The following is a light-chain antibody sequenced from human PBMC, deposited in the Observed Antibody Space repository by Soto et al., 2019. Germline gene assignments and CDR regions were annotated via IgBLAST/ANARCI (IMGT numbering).Light chain of an antibody. CDR2: EVS. CDR1: SSDVGSYNL. Sequence: QSVLTQPASVSGSPGQSITISCTGTSSDVGSYNLVSWYHQHPGKAPKLMIYEVSKRPSGVSNRFSGSKSGNTASLTISGLQAEDEADYYCCSYAGSSIPYVFGTGTKLTVL. CDR3: CSYAGSSIPYV. J-gene: IGLJ1*01. V-gene: IGLV2-23*02.